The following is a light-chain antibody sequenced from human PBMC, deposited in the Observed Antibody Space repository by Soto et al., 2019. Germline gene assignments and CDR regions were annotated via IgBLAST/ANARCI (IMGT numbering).Light chain of an antibody. V-gene: IGKV3-20*01. CDR2: GAS. Sequence: EIVLTQSPGTLSLSPGDRATLSCRASQSVSNNYFAWYQQKPDQAPRLLIYGASNRATGIPDRFRGSGSGTYFTLTISRLEPEDFAVYYCQKYGSSGTFGQGTKV. CDR1: QSVSNNY. J-gene: IGKJ1*01. CDR3: QKYGSSGT.